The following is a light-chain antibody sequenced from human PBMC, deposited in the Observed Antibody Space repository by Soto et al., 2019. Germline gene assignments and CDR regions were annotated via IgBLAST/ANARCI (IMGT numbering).Light chain of an antibody. J-gene: IGKJ1*01. Sequence: EIVLTQSPGTLSLSPGETATFSCRASQSVTSNYLAWYQQKSGQAPRLLIYGASSRADGIPDRFRGSGSGTDFTLTITSLEPEDLAVYYCQQYGRESRTCGQGTKVDIK. CDR3: QQYGRESRT. CDR2: GAS. CDR1: QSVTSNY. V-gene: IGKV3-20*01.